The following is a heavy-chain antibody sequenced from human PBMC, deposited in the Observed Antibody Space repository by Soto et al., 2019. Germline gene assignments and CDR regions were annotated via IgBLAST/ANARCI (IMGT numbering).Heavy chain of an antibody. CDR1: GYTFTSYD. CDR3: AREWSAAGHFYGMDV. J-gene: IGHJ6*02. Sequence: ASVKVSCKASGYTFTSYDINWVRQAPGQGLEWVGWMNTNSDDTRSAQKFRGRLTLTRDKSMRAVYMKLSNLRPDDTAVYYCAREWSAAGHFYGMDVWGQGTTVTVSS. V-gene: IGHV1-8*01. D-gene: IGHD6-13*01. CDR2: MNTNSDDT.